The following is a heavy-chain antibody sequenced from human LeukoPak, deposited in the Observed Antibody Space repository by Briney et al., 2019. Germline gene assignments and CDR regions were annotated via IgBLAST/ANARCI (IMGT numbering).Heavy chain of an antibody. Sequence: PSQTLSLTCTVSGGSISSGGYYWSWIRQHPGKGLEWIGYIYYSGSTYYNPSLKSRVTISVDTSKNQFSLKLSSVTAADTAVYYCARGGLVVVITTVAFDIWGHGTMVTVSS. CDR3: ARGGLVVVITTVAFDI. V-gene: IGHV4-31*03. CDR2: IYYSGST. D-gene: IGHD3-22*01. J-gene: IGHJ3*02. CDR1: GGSISSGGYY.